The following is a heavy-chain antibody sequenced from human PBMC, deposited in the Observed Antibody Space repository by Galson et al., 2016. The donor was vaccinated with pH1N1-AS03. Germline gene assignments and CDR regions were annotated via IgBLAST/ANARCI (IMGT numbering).Heavy chain of an antibody. CDR1: GFTFGGYA. V-gene: IGHV3-23*01. CDR2: MSYDGSRT. J-gene: IGHJ3*02. D-gene: IGHD3-22*01. CDR3: ARQDSSGYFHALDM. Sequence: SLRLSCAASGFTFGGYAMSWVRQPPGKGPEWISAMSYDGSRTYYADSVKGRFFISGDNAKNTVYLQMNSLRVEDTAVYYCARQDSSGYFHALDMWGQGTMVTVSS.